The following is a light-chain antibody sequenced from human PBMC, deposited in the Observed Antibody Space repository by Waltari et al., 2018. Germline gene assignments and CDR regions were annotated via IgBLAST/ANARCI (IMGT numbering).Light chain of an antibody. CDR1: QSISDW. CDR2: KAS. V-gene: IGKV1-5*03. CDR3: QRYHSSPYT. J-gene: IGKJ2*01. Sequence: DIQMTQSPSTLSASVGDRVTITCRASQSISDWLAWYQQKPGKAPKLLISKASNLESGVPSRFSGSGSGTEFTLTISSLRPDDFATYYCQRYHSSPYTFGQGSKLEIK.